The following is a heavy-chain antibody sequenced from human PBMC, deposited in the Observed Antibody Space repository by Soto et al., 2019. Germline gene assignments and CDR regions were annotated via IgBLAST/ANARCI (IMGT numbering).Heavy chain of an antibody. V-gene: IGHV3-48*02. CDR2: ISSGRPTI. CDR3: ARGGAARPDY. CDR1: GFTFSSYW. D-gene: IGHD6-6*01. Sequence: PGGSLRLSCAASGFTFSSYWMHWVRQAPGKGLAWVSYISSGRPTIQYADSVKGRFTISRDNAKNSLYLQMNSLRDEDTAVYYCARGGAARPDYWGQGTLVTVSS. J-gene: IGHJ4*02.